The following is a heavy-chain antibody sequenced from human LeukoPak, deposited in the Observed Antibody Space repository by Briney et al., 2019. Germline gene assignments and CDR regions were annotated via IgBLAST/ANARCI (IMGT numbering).Heavy chain of an antibody. J-gene: IGHJ3*02. CDR3: ARALDDYGDYVGAFDI. Sequence: SVTLSLTCAVYGGSFSGYYWSWIRQPPGKGLEWIGEINHSGSTNYNPSLKSRVTISVDTSKNQFSLKLSSVTAADTAVYYCARALDDYGDYVGAFDIWGQGTMVTVSS. V-gene: IGHV4-34*01. D-gene: IGHD4-17*01. CDR2: INHSGST. CDR1: GGSFSGYY.